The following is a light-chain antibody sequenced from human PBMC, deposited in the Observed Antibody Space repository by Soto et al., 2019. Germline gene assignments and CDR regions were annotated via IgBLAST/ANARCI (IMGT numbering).Light chain of an antibody. CDR2: EAS. Sequence: DIVLTQSPGILSLSPGDRATLSCRSSESVRSTYLAWYQQKRDQAPRLLIYEASSRASGIPDRFSGSGSGKDFTLTISKVEPEDVAVYYCQQYFNSPYMYTFGQGTVLEI. CDR3: QQYFNSPYMYT. CDR1: ESVRSTY. J-gene: IGKJ2*01. V-gene: IGKV3-20*01.